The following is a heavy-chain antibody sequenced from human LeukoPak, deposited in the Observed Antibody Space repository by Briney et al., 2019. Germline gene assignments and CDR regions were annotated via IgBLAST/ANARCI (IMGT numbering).Heavy chain of an antibody. CDR1: GGTFSSYA. CDR2: IIPIFGTA. J-gene: IGHJ4*02. D-gene: IGHD6-13*01. V-gene: IGHV1-69*13. Sequence: SVKVSCKASGGTFSSYAISWVRQAPGQGLEWMGGIIPIFGTANYAQKFQGRVTITADESTSTAYMELSSLRSEDTAVYYCASHSMGIAAAGGYFDYWGQGTLVTVSS. CDR3: ASHSMGIAAAGGYFDY.